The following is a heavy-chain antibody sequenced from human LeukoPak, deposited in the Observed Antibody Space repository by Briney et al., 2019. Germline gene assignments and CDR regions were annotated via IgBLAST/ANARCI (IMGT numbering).Heavy chain of an antibody. CDR2: INSAEGGT. CDR1: GYMFTHYG. J-gene: IGHJ4*02. Sequence: ASVKVSCKASGYMFTHYGVSWVRQAPGQELEWMGWINSAEGGTLYAENLQGRVTLTTDTSTSTLYMELRTLRSDDTAVYHCARSSSGWSVDFWGQGTLVTVSS. V-gene: IGHV1-18*01. D-gene: IGHD6-19*01. CDR3: ARSSSGWSVDF.